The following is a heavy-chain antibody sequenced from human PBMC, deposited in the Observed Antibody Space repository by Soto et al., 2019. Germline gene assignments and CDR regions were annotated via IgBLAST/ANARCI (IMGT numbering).Heavy chain of an antibody. J-gene: IGHJ4*02. D-gene: IGHD3-22*01. CDR1: GFTFSSYS. CDR2: ISSSSSYI. V-gene: IGHV3-21*01. CDR3: ARDCYDSSGYLALFDY. Sequence: EVQLVESGGGLVKPGGSLRLSCAASGFTFSSYSMNWVRQAPGKGLEWVSSISSSSSYIYYADSVKGRFTISRDNAKXXLYLQMNSLRAEDTAVYYCARDCYDSSGYLALFDYWGQGTLVTVSS.